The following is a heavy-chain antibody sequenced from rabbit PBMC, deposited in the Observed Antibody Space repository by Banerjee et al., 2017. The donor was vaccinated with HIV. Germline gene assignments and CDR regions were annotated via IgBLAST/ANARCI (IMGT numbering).Heavy chain of an antibody. CDR1: GFDFSSYY. CDR3: ARAGYAGWNFGL. CDR2: IDPVFGNT. D-gene: IGHD4-2*01. V-gene: IGHV1S7*01. Sequence: QSLEESGGGLVKPGGTLTLTCKASGFDFSSYYMSWVRQAPGKGLEWIGYIDPVFGNTYYASWVNGRFTISSHNAQNTLYLQLNSLTAADTATYFCARAGYAGWNFGLWGQGTLVTVS. J-gene: IGHJ3*01.